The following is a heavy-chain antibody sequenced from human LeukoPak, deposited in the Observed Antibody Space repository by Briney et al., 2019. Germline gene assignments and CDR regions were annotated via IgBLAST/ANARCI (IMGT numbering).Heavy chain of an antibody. CDR3: ARWVGGPAGINYYGMDV. D-gene: IGHD2-2*01. J-gene: IGHJ6*02. CDR1: GYTFTSHY. CDR2: INPSGGST. V-gene: IGHV1-46*01. Sequence: ASVKVPCKASGYTFTSHYMQWVRRAPGQGFEWMGIINPSGGSTSYAQKFQGRVTMTRDTSTSIVYMELNSLRSEDTAVYYCARWVGGPAGINYYGMDVWGQGTTVTVSS.